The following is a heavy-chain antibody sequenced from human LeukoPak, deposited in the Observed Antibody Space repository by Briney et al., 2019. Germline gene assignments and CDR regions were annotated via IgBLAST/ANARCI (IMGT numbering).Heavy chain of an antibody. Sequence: ASVKVSCKASGYTFTGYYMHWVRQAPGQGLEWMGWINPNSGGTNYAQKFQGWVTMTRDTSISTAYMELSRLRSDDAAVYYCARGTRGWELPFDYWGQGTLVTVSS. CDR2: INPNSGGT. J-gene: IGHJ4*02. V-gene: IGHV1-2*04. CDR3: ARGTRGWELPFDY. CDR1: GYTFTGYY. D-gene: IGHD2-15*01.